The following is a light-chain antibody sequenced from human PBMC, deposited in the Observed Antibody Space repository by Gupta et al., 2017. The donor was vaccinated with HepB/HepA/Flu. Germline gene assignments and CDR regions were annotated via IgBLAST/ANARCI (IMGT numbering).Light chain of an antibody. V-gene: IGLV2-23*02. CDR1: SSDVGSYNL. J-gene: IGLJ2*01. CDR3: CSYAGSSTLV. Sequence: QSALTQPPSVSGSPGPSTTLSRPGTSSDVGSYNLVSWYQQHPGKAPKLMIYEVSKRPSGVSNRFSGSKSGNTASLTISGLQAEDEADYYCCSYAGSSTLVFGGGTKLTVL. CDR2: EVS.